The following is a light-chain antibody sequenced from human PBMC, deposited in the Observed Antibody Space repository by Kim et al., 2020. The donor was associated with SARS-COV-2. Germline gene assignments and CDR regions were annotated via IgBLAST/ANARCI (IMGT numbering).Light chain of an antibody. CDR2: RNN. CDR3: APWDDSLSGYV. V-gene: IGLV1-47*01. CDR1: SSNIGSNY. J-gene: IGLJ1*01. Sequence: GQRVTLSFSESSSNIGSNYVYWYQQLPGTAPKLLIYRNNQRPSGVPDRFSGSKSGTSASLAISGLRSEDEANYYCAPWDDSLSGYVFGTGTKVTVL.